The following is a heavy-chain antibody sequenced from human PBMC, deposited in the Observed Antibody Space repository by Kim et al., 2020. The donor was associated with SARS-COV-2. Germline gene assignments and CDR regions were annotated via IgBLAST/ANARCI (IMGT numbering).Heavy chain of an antibody. CDR1: SGSISSSDYY. CDR2: IHYLGST. Sequence: SETLSLTCTLSSGSISSSDYYWVWIRQSPGNGLEFIGKIHYLGSTDYNPSLKSRVTISIDPSKKSFPLRLTSVTAADTAMYFCARHFSGYSTLDYWGQG. D-gene: IGHD3-22*01. J-gene: IGHJ4*02. CDR3: ARHFSGYSTLDY. V-gene: IGHV4-39*01.